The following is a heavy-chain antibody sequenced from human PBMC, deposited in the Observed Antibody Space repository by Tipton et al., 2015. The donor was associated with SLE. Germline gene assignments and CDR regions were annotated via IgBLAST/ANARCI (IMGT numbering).Heavy chain of an antibody. CDR3: TRDRTPDYYYYYMDV. CDR2: ISSTGST. J-gene: IGHJ6*03. CDR1: GGSITDGSHF. D-gene: IGHD2-15*01. Sequence: TLSLTCTVSGGSITDGSHFWSWIRQSAGKGLEWIGRISSTGSTNYNPSLKSRVTMSVDTSKNQFSLRVTSVTAADSAIYYCTRDRTPDYYYYYMDVWGQGTTVTVSS. V-gene: IGHV4-61*02.